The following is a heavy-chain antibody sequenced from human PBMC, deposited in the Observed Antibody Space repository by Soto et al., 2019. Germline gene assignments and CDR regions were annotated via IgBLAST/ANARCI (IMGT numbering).Heavy chain of an antibody. D-gene: IGHD3-22*01. J-gene: IGHJ6*02. CDR2: IYHSGST. V-gene: IGHV4-4*02. Sequence: QVQLQESGPGLVKPSGTLSLTCAVSGGSISSSNWWSWVRQPPGKGLEWIEEIYHSGSTNYNPSLKSRVTISVDKSKNQFSLKLSSVTAADTAVYYCARSSRVVITTFPYYNYGMDVWGQGTTVTVSS. CDR3: ARSSRVVITTFPYYNYGMDV. CDR1: GGSISSSNW.